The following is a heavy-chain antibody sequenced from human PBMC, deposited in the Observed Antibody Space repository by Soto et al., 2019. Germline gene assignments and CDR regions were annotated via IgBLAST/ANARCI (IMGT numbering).Heavy chain of an antibody. CDR1: GYTFTGYY. Sequence: QVQLVQSGAEVKKPGASVKVSCKASGYTFTGYYIHWVRQAPGQGLEWMGWINPNSGATNYAQQFQGRVTWTRDTSISTAYMEVTRLRSDDTAVYYCGRGTAARLEVCDYWGQGTLVTVSS. CDR3: GRGTAARLEVCDY. D-gene: IGHD6-6*01. CDR2: INPNSGAT. J-gene: IGHJ4*02. V-gene: IGHV1-2*02.